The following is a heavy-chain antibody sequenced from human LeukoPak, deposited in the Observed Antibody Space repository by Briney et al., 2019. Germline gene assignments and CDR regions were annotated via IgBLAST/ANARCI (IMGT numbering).Heavy chain of an antibody. CDR1: GYSISSGYY. J-gene: IGHJ6*03. Sequence: PSETLSLTCTVSGYSISSGYYWGWIRQPPGKGLEWIGSMYHSGSTYYKPSLKSRVTISLDTSKNQFSLKLSSVTAADTAVYYCARALWFGELSTASYYYYMDVWGKGTTVTISS. CDR3: ARALWFGELSTASYYYYMDV. CDR2: MYHSGST. D-gene: IGHD3-10*01. V-gene: IGHV4-38-2*02.